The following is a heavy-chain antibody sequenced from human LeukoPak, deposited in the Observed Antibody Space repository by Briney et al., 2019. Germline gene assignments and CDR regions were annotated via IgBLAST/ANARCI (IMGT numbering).Heavy chain of an antibody. D-gene: IGHD7-27*01. CDR2: INPDTGST. Sequence: ASVKVSCKASGYTISGYYLHWVRQAPGQGLEWMGRINPDTGSTKHAEKFQGRVTMTRDTSISVAYMELTTLRSDDAAVYYCARDLRALGDYFDYWGQGTLVTVSS. J-gene: IGHJ4*02. CDR1: GYTISGYY. CDR3: ARDLRALGDYFDY. V-gene: IGHV1-2*06.